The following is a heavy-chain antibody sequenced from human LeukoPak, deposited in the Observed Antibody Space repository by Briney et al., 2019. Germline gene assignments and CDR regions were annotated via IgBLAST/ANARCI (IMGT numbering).Heavy chain of an antibody. CDR1: GGSVSSGSYY. J-gene: IGHJ4*02. V-gene: IGHV4-61*01. CDR2: IYYSGST. D-gene: IGHD6-19*01. CDR3: ARIADSGWYSFDY. Sequence: SETLSLTCTVSGGSVSSGSYYWSWIRQPPGKGLEWIGYIYYSGSTNYNPSLKSRVTISVDTSKNQSSLKLSSVTAADTAVYYCARIADSGWYSFDYWGQGTLVTVSS.